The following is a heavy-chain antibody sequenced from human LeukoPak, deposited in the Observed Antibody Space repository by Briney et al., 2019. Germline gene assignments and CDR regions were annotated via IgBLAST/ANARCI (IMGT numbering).Heavy chain of an antibody. CDR3: ANHRWGYGMDV. CDR1: GFTFGSYW. Sequence: GGSLRLSCAASGFTFGSYWINWVRQAPGKGLEWVAKIKQDGSEEYYVDSVKGRFTISRDNAKNSLYLQMNSLRAEDTAVYYCANHRWGYGMDVWGQGTTVTVSS. D-gene: IGHD3-16*01. J-gene: IGHJ6*02. V-gene: IGHV3-7*01. CDR2: IKQDGSEE.